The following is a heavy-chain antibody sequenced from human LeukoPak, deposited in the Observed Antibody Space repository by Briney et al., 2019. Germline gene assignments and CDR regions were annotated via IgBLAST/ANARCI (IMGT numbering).Heavy chain of an antibody. J-gene: IGHJ4*02. CDR2: INQARNKK. Sequence: PGGSLRLSCEASGFIFGTYWMSWVRQAPGRGLEWVANINQARNKKDYVDSVKGRFTISRDNAKNSLYLQMNSPRAEDTAVYYCVRDGVYYGDDYDSWGQGTLVTVSS. D-gene: IGHD4-17*01. CDR3: VRDGVYYGDDYDS. CDR1: GFIFGTYW. V-gene: IGHV3-7*04.